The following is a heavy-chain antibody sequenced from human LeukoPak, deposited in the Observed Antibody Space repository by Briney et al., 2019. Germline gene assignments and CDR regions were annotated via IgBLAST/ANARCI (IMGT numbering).Heavy chain of an antibody. CDR2: INHSGST. V-gene: IGHV4-34*01. CDR3: ARGKLHCSSTSCYLIGYYYYYGMDV. J-gene: IGHJ6*02. Sequence: NTSETLSLTCAVYGGSFSGYYWSWIRQPPGKGLEWIGEINHSGSTNYNPSLKSRVTISVDTSKNQFSLKLSSVTAADTAVYYCARGKLHCSSTSCYLIGYYYYYGMDVWGQGTTVTVSS. D-gene: IGHD2-2*01. CDR1: GGSFSGYY.